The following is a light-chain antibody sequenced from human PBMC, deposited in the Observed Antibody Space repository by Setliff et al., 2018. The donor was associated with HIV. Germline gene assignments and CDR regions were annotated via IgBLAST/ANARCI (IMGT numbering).Light chain of an antibody. CDR1: SGDIGRYNY. Sequence: QSALTQPASVSGSPGQSITISCTGTSGDIGRYNYVSWYQQHPGKAPKLMIYDVNNRPSGVSNRFSGSKSGNTASLTISGLQAEDETDYYCCSYAGSKTFVFGTGTKVTVL. CDR2: DVN. J-gene: IGLJ1*01. V-gene: IGLV2-23*02. CDR3: CSYAGSKTFV.